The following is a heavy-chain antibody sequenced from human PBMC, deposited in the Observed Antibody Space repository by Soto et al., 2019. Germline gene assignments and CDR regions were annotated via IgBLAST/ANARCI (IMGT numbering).Heavy chain of an antibody. CDR1: GGSFSGFY. Sequence: PSKTLSLTCAVHGGSFSGFYWTWIRQPPGKGLEWIGEINHSGSSNYNPPLKSRVTMSLDTSRNQFSLSLNSVTAADTAVYYCARMAGPWYFDLWGRGTLVTVSS. CDR3: ARMAGPWYFDL. CDR2: INHSGSS. V-gene: IGHV4-34*01. J-gene: IGHJ2*01.